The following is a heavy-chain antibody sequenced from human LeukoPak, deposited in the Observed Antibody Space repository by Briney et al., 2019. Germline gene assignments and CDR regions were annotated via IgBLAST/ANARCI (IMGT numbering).Heavy chain of an antibody. CDR1: GFIVSNNY. CDR2: ISSRGKT. Sequence: GGSLRLSCAASGFIVSNNYMSWARQAPGKGLEWVSIISSRGKTYYADSVKGRFTISRDNSKNTLYLQMNSLRVEDTAVYYCATRARSGYYYGMDVWGQGTTVTVSS. CDR3: ATRARSGYYYGMDV. V-gene: IGHV3-66*01. J-gene: IGHJ6*02. D-gene: IGHD3-3*01.